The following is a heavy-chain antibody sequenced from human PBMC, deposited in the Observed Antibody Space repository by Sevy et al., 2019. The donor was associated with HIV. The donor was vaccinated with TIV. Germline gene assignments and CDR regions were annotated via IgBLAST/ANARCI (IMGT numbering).Heavy chain of an antibody. CDR2: ISGSGGRT. D-gene: IGHD2-15*01. J-gene: IGHJ3*01. V-gene: IGHV3-23*01. Sequence: GSLRLSRAASEITLSNYALNWVRQAPGRGLEWVSAISGSGGRTYYADSVKGRFTISRDNSKNTLSLQMHSLRVEDTAVYYCAKDRAVLVGDAFDLWGQGTMVTVSS. CDR1: EITLSNYA. CDR3: AKDRAVLVGDAFDL.